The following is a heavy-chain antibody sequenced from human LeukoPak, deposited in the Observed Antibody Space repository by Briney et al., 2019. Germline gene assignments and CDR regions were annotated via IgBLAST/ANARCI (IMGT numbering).Heavy chain of an antibody. Sequence: SETLSLTCTVSGGSISSYYWSWIRQPPGRGLEWIGYIYYSGSTNYNPSLKSRVTISVDTSKNQFSLKLSSVTAADTAVYYCARDSQGGAFDIWGQGTMVTVSS. V-gene: IGHV4-59*01. D-gene: IGHD3-16*01. CDR3: ARDSQGGAFDI. J-gene: IGHJ3*02. CDR2: IYYSGST. CDR1: GGSISSYY.